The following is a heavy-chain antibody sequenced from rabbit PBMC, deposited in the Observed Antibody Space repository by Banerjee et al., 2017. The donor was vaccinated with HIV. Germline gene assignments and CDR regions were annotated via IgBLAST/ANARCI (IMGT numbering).Heavy chain of an antibody. CDR1: GFSFSDSYW. V-gene: IGHV1S45*01. CDR3: ARDLAGVIGWNFNL. D-gene: IGHD4-1*01. Sequence: QEHLVESGGGLVQPGGSLKVSCKASGFSFSDSYWIYWVRQAPGKGLEWIGCIYTGSSGSTYYASWAKGPFTISKTSSTTVTLQMTSLTAADTATYFCARDLAGVIGWNFNLWGQGTLVTVS. J-gene: IGHJ4*01. CDR2: IYTGSSGST.